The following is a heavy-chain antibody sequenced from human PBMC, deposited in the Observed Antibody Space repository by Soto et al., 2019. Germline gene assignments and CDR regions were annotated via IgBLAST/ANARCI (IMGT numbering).Heavy chain of an antibody. V-gene: IGHV1-2*04. CDR3: ARGHTTGADHYYYGMDV. D-gene: IGHD1-1*01. CDR1: GYTFAGYY. J-gene: IGHJ6*02. Sequence: ASVKVSCKASGYTFAGYYMHWVRQAPGQGLEWMGWINPNSGGTNYAQKFQGWVTMTRDTSISTAYMELSRLGSDDTAVYYCARGHTTGADHYYYGMDVWGQGTTVTVSS. CDR2: INPNSGGT.